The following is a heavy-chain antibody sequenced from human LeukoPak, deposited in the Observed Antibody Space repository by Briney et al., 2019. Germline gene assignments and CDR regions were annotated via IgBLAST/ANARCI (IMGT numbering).Heavy chain of an antibody. CDR3: AREGEGGSFDAFDV. V-gene: IGHV4-59*01. Sequence: SETLSLTCTVSGASITSYYCSWIRQPPGKGLEWMGYIYYSGSTNYNPSPKSRVTISVDTSKNQFSLKLSSVTAADTAMYYCAREGEGGSFDAFDVWGQGTMVTVSS. J-gene: IGHJ3*01. CDR2: IYYSGST. D-gene: IGHD3-10*01. CDR1: GASITSYY.